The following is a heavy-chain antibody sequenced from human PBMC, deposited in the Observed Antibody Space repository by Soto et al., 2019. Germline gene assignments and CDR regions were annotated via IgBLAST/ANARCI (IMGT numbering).Heavy chain of an antibody. Sequence: GGSLRLSCAASGFSFSGSAMSWVRQAPGKGLEFVSSITASGSEAFHANSVKGRFTMSRDNSKNMLFLQMNSLRVEDTAIYYGDYLGPIGYYYYYGMDVWGQGTTVTVSS. V-gene: IGHV3-23*01. CDR1: GFSFSGSA. D-gene: IGHD1-26*01. CDR3: DYLGPIGYYYYYGMDV. J-gene: IGHJ6*02. CDR2: ITASGSEA.